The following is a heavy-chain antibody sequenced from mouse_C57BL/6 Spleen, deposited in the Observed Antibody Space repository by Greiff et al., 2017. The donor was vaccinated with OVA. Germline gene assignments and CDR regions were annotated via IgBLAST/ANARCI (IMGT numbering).Heavy chain of an antibody. D-gene: IGHD1-1*01. V-gene: IGHV1-22*01. CDR1: GYTFTDYN. CDR2: INPNNGGT. Sequence: EVQLQQSGPELVKPGASVKMSCKASGYTFTDYNMHWVKQSHGKSLEWIGYINPNNGGTSYNQKFKGKATLTVNKSSSTAYMELRSLTSEDSAVYYCARWWSETTVESYWGQGTTLTVSS. CDR3: ARWWSETTVESY. J-gene: IGHJ2*01.